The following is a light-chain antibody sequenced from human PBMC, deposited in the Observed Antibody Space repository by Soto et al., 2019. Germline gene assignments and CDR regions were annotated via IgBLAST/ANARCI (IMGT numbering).Light chain of an antibody. CDR3: QVWDSGSEHYV. J-gene: IGLJ1*01. CDR1: NIRTKS. V-gene: IGLV3-21*02. Sequence: SSELTQPPSVSVAPGQTARITCGGNNIRTKSVHWYQQKPGQAPVLVVCDDSDRPSGIPERFSGSNSGNTATLTISRVEAGDEADYFCQVWDSGSEHYVFGAGTKLTVL. CDR2: DDS.